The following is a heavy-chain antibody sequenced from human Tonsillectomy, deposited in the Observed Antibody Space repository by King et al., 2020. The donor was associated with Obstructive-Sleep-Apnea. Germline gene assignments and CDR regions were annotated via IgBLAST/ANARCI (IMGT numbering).Heavy chain of an antibody. CDR2: ISWNSGST. Sequence: VQLVESGGGLVQPGRSLRLSCAASGFTFDDYAMHWVRQAPGKGLEWVSGISWNSGSTGYADSVKGRFTISRDNAKNSLYLQMNSLRAEDTALYYCAKDSSSWYYFDYWGQGTLVTVSS. V-gene: IGHV3-9*01. CDR3: AKDSSSWYYFDY. D-gene: IGHD6-13*01. CDR1: GFTFDDYA. J-gene: IGHJ4*02.